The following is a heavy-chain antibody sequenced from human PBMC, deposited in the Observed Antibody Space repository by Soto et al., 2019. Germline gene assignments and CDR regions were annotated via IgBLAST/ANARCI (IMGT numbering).Heavy chain of an antibody. V-gene: IGHV3-33*01. CDR1: GFTFSSYG. J-gene: IGHJ1*01. CDR2: IWYDGSNK. D-gene: IGHD3-22*01. Sequence: QVQLVESGGGVVQPGRSLRLSCAASGFTFSSYGMHWVRQAPGKGLEWVAVIWYDGSNKYYADSVKGRFTISRDNSKNTLYLQMNSLRAEDTAVYYFARTDSSGYYFQHRGQGTLVTVSS. CDR3: ARTDSSGYYFQH.